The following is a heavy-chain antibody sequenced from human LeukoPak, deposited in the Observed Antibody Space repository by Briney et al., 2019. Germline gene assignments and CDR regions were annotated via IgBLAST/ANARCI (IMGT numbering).Heavy chain of an antibody. CDR2: INPSGGST. J-gene: IGHJ4*02. D-gene: IGHD4-23*01. CDR1: GYTFTSYY. V-gene: IGHV1-46*01. CDR3: ARQGYGGHSRGAADY. Sequence: ASVKVSCKASGYTFTSYYMHWVRQAPGQGLEWMGIINPSGGSTSYAQKFQGRVTMTRDTSTSTVYMELSSLRSEDTAVYYCARQGYGGHSRGAADYWGQGTLVTVSS.